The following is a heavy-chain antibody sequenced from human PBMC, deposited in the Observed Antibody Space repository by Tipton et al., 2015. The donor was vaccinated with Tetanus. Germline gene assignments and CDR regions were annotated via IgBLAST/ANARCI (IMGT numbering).Heavy chain of an antibody. CDR2: IYTSGST. CDR3: ARGIWFGPGPKFYFDS. CDR1: GGSISSYY. V-gene: IGHV4-4*07. D-gene: IGHD3-10*01. J-gene: IGHJ4*02. Sequence: TLSLTCTVSGGSISSYYWSWIRQPAGKGLEWIGRIYTSGSTNYNPSLKSRVTISVDTSKNQFSLKLSSVTAAETAVYYCARGIWFGPGPKFYFDSWGQGTLVAVSS.